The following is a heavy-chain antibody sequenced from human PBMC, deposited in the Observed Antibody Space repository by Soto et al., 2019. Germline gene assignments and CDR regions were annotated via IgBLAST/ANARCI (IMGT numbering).Heavy chain of an antibody. J-gene: IGHJ6*02. D-gene: IGHD6-13*01. CDR3: ARDTEAGIAAAGTSYYYYGMDV. CDR1: GYTFTGYY. Sequence: QVQLVQSGAEVKKPGASVKVSCKASGYTFTGYYMHWVRQAPGQGLEWMGWINPNSGGTNYAQKFQGRVTMTRDTSISTAYMELSRLRSDDTAVYYCARDTEAGIAAAGTSYYYYGMDVWGQGTTVTVSS. V-gene: IGHV1-2*02. CDR2: INPNSGGT.